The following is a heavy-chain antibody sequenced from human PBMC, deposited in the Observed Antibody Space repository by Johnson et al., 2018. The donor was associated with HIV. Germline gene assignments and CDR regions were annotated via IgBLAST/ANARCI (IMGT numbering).Heavy chain of an antibody. J-gene: IGHJ3*02. D-gene: IGHD3-22*01. CDR1: GFTFDDYG. Sequence: QVQLVESGGGLVKPGGSLRLSCAASGFTFDDYGMSWVRQAPGKGLEWVSYISSSGSTIYYADSVKGRFTISRDDSKNTAYLQMNSLKTEDTAVYYCTREGSGYYYKDAFDIWGQGTMVTVSS. CDR3: TREGSGYYYKDAFDI. CDR2: ISSSGSTI. V-gene: IGHV3-11*01.